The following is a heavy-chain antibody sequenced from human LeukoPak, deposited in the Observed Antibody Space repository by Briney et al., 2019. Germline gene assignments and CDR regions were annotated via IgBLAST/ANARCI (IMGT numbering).Heavy chain of an antibody. J-gene: IGHJ5*02. Sequence: AESLKISCKGPEDDFANYWIGWGRQTPGGGLEWMGVALPATSIIHYGPSFQGQVTISFDQSLSTAYLQWTSLKASDSGMYFCARRKFYDTYLDPWGRGALVTVSS. CDR3: ARRKFYDTYLDP. D-gene: IGHD2/OR15-2a*01. CDR1: EDDFANYW. CDR2: ALPATSII. V-gene: IGHV5-51*01.